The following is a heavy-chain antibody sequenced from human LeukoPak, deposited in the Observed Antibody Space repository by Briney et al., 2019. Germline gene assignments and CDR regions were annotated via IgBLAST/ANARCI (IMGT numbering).Heavy chain of an antibody. CDR3: ATVPVLNYGMDV. Sequence: PGGSLRLSCAASGFSFSDSAMYWVRQAPGKGLEWVSSIEASGGPTYYADSVKGPFTISRHNSKNTLYLQMNSLRAEDTAVYYCATVPVLNYGMDVWGQRTTVTVSS. J-gene: IGHJ6*02. CDR1: GFSFSDSA. CDR2: IEASGGPT. D-gene: IGHD2-8*01. V-gene: IGHV3-23*01.